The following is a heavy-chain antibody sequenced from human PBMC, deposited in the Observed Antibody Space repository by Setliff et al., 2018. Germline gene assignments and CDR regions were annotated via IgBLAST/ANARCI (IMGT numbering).Heavy chain of an antibody. CDR1: GYTFTGYY. Sequence: ASVKVSCKAPGYTFTGYYMHWVRQAPGQGLEWMGWINPNSGGTNYAQKFQGRVTMTRDTSISTAYMELSRLRSDGTAVYYCARDRGDYYDSSGFNDAFDIWGQGTMVTVSS. V-gene: IGHV1-2*02. CDR2: INPNSGGT. J-gene: IGHJ3*02. CDR3: ARDRGDYYDSSGFNDAFDI. D-gene: IGHD3-22*01.